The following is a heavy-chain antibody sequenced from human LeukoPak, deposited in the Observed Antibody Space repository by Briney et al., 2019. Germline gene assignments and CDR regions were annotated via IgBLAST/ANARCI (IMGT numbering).Heavy chain of an antibody. CDR2: IYYSGST. CDR3: ARVPGSGSYWYFDL. J-gene: IGHJ2*01. Sequence: SETLSLTCTVSGGSISSGDYYWSWIRQPPGKGLEWIGYIYYSGSTYYNPSLKSRVTISVDTSKNQFPLKLSSVTAADTAVYYCARVPGSGSYWYFDLWGRGTLVTVSS. D-gene: IGHD3-10*01. V-gene: IGHV4-30-4*01. CDR1: GGSISSGDYY.